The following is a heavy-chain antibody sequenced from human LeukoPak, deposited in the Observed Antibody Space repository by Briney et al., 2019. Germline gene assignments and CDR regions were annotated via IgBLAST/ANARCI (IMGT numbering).Heavy chain of an antibody. J-gene: IGHJ4*01. D-gene: IGHD2-2*01. CDR1: GGSVSSGSYY. V-gene: IGHV4-61*01. Sequence: SETLSLTCTVSGGSVSSGSYYWSWIRQPPGKGLEWIGYIYYSGSTNYNPSLKSRVTISVDTSKNQFSLKLSSVTAADTAVYYCARDSGRATSSPRLFDYLGHGPLVTVSS. CDR2: IYYSGST. CDR3: ARDSGRATSSPRLFDY.